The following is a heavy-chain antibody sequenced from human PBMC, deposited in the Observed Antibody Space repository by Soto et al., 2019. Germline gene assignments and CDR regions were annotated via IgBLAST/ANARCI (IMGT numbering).Heavy chain of an antibody. CDR2: IIPILGIA. CDR3: ASDLLDYYGSGSYYSFDY. D-gene: IGHD3-10*01. Sequence: GASVKVSCKASGGTFSSYTISWVRQAPGQGLEWMGRIIPILGIANYAQKFQGRVTITADKSTSTAYMELSSLRSEDTAVYYCASDLLDYYGSGSYYSFDYWGQGTLVTVS. CDR1: GGTFSSYT. V-gene: IGHV1-69*02. J-gene: IGHJ4*02.